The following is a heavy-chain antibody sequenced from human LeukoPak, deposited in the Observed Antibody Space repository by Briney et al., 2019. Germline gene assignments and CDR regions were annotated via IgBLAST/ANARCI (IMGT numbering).Heavy chain of an antibody. CDR2: INHSGST. Sequence: SETLSLTCAVYGGSFSGYYWSWIRLRPGKGLEWIGEINHSGSTNYNPSLKSRVTISVDTSKNQFSLKLSSVTAADTAVYYCARAYDFWSGYYEDYWGQGTLVTVSS. J-gene: IGHJ4*02. V-gene: IGHV4-34*01. CDR1: GGSFSGYY. D-gene: IGHD3-3*01. CDR3: ARAYDFWSGYYEDY.